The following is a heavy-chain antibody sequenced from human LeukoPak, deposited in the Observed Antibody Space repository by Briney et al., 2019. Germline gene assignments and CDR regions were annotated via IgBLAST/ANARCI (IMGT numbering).Heavy chain of an antibody. CDR1: GFTFSSNT. V-gene: IGHV3-21*01. D-gene: IGHD3-10*01. J-gene: IGHJ4*02. CDR3: ARSGWFGELGFDY. CDR2: ISSSSSYI. Sequence: PGGSLRLSCAASGFTFSSNTMNWVRQAPGEGLEWVSSISSSSSYIYHADSVKGRFTFSRDNAKNSLYLQMNSLRAEDRAVYYCARSGWFGELGFDYWGQGTLVTVSS.